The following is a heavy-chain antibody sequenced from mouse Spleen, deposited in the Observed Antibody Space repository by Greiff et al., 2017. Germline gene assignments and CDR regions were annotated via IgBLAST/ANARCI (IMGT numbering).Heavy chain of an antibody. J-gene: IGHJ2*01. CDR2: IYPRDGST. CDR1: GYTFTSYD. V-gene: IGHV1-85*01. Sequence: QVQLKQSGPELVKPGASVKLSCKASGYTFTSYDINWVKQRPGQGLEWIGWIYPRDGSTKYNEKFKGKATLTVDTSSSTAYMELHSLTSEDSAVYFCARPLSTMVTSFDYWGQGTTLTVSS. CDR3: ARPLSTMVTSFDY. D-gene: IGHD2-2*01.